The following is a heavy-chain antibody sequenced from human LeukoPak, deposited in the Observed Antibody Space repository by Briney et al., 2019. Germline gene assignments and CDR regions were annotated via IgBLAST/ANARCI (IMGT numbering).Heavy chain of an antibody. Sequence: PGGSLRLSYAASGFTFSSYAMSWVRQAPGKGLEWVSAISGSGGSTYYADSVKGRFTISRDNSKNTLYLQMNSLRAEDTAVYYCAKGIAVAGTPFDYWGQGTLVTVSS. D-gene: IGHD6-19*01. CDR2: ISGSGGST. CDR3: AKGIAVAGTPFDY. CDR1: GFTFSSYA. V-gene: IGHV3-23*01. J-gene: IGHJ4*02.